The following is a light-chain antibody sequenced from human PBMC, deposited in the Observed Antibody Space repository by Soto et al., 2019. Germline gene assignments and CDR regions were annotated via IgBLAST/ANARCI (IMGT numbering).Light chain of an antibody. CDR1: QSVSSN. CDR2: GAS. V-gene: IGKV3-15*01. CDR3: QHYNNWPYT. Sequence: EIVMTQSPDTLSVSPGERATLSCRASQSVSSNLAWYQQKPGQAPRLLIFGASTRATGIPARFSGSGSGTECTLTISSLQSEDFAVYHCQHYNNWPYTFGQGATLEIK. J-gene: IGKJ2*01.